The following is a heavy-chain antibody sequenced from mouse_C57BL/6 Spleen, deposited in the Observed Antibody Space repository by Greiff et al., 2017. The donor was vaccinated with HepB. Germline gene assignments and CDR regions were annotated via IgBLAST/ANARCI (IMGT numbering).Heavy chain of an antibody. V-gene: IGHV1-52*01. J-gene: IGHJ1*03. D-gene: IGHD1-1*01. CDR2: IDPSDSET. Sequence: QVQLQQSGAELVRPGSSVKLSCKASGYTFTSYWMHWVKQRPIQGLEWIGNIDPSDSETHYNQKFKDKATLTVDKSSSTAYMQLSSLTSEDSAVYYCARRGGYYGSSGYFDVWGTGTTVTVSS. CDR1: GYTFTSYW. CDR3: ARRGGYYGSSGYFDV.